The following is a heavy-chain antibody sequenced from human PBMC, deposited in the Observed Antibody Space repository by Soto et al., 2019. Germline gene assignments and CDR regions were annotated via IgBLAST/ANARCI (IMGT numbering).Heavy chain of an antibody. CDR2: IKAGNDNA. D-gene: IGHD3-10*01. CDR1: GYTFTTYV. CDR3: ARVGHYYYGMDV. V-gene: IGHV1-3*01. Sequence: QVQLVQSGAEGKRPGAPVTVSCKAPGYTFTTYVVHWVRQAPGKGLEWMGGIKAGNDNAKYSQKFQGRVTITRDESASTVYMELSSPSSEDPAVYYCARVGHYYYGMDVWGPGTTVTVSS. J-gene: IGHJ6*02.